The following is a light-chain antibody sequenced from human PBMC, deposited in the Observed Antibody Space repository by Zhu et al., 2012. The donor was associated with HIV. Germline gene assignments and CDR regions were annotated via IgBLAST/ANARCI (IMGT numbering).Light chain of an antibody. CDR2: PAS. CDR1: QDISIY. J-gene: IGKJ4*01. V-gene: IGKV1-9*01. CDR3: QQFNTYPLT. Sequence: DIQLTHSPSFLSASVGDRVTITCRASQDISIYLAWYRQKPGKAPKLLIYPASTLQSGVPSRFSGSRSGTEFTLTISSLQPEDFGTYYCQQFNTYPLTFGGGTQGWRSN.